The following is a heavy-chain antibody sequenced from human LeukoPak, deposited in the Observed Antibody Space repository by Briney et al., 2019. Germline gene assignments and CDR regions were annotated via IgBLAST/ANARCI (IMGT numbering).Heavy chain of an antibody. Sequence: PGGSLRLSCAASGFTFSSYEMNWVRQAPGKGLEWVSYISSSGSTIYYADSVKGRFTISRDNAKNSLYLQMNSLRAEDTAVYYCARIFSGSYLFDYWGQGTLVTVSS. CDR3: ARIFSGSYLFDY. J-gene: IGHJ4*02. V-gene: IGHV3-48*03. CDR2: ISSSGSTI. CDR1: GFTFSSYE. D-gene: IGHD1-26*01.